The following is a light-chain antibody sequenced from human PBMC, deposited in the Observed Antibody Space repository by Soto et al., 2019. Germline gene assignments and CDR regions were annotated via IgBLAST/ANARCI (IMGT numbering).Light chain of an antibody. CDR1: SRDVGGSNS. J-gene: IGLJ1*01. Sequence: QSVLTQPPSASGSLGQSVTISCTGTSRDVGGSNSVSWYRHHPGKAPKVMIYEVTKRPSGVPDRFSASKSGNTASLTVSGLQAEDEADYYCASYAGTFYVFGSGTKVTVL. CDR2: EVT. V-gene: IGLV2-8*01. CDR3: ASYAGTFYV.